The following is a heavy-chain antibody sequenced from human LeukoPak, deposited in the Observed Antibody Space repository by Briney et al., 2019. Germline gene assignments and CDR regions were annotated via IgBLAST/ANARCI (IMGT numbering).Heavy chain of an antibody. V-gene: IGHV3-7*01. CDR3: ARDIDSTDY. D-gene: IGHD3-22*01. CDR2: IKQDGSEK. Sequence: PSETLSLTCAVYGGSFSGYYWSWIRQAPGKGLEWVANIKQDGSEKYYVDSVKGRFTLSRDNAKNSLYLQMSSLRAEDTAVYYCARDIDSTDYWGQGTLVTVSS. CDR1: GGSFSGYY. J-gene: IGHJ4*02.